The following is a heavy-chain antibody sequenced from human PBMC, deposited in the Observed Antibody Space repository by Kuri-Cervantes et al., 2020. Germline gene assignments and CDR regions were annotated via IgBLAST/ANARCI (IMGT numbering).Heavy chain of an antibody. Sequence: GGSLRLSCAGSGFTFTSYGMHWVRQAPGKGPQWLAVISYDGNEKYYADSVKGRFTISRDSSKNTLFLQMNSLRAEDTAVYYCARDSGYYYGSGSQLYYYYGMDVWGQGTTVTVSS. CDR1: GFTFTSYG. J-gene: IGHJ6*02. V-gene: IGHV3-30*03. CDR3: ARDSGYYYGSGSQLYYYYGMDV. CDR2: ISYDGNEK. D-gene: IGHD3-10*01.